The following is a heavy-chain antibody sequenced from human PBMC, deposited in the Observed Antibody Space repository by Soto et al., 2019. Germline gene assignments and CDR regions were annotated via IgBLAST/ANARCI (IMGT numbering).Heavy chain of an antibody. CDR1: GFTVSSNF. Sequence: PGGSLRLSCAASGFTVSSNFMSWVRQAPGKGLEWVSIIYSDGSTYYADSVKGRFTISRYNSKNTLYFQMNSLRADDTAVYYCASRRNPYGAYDYWGQGTLVTSPQ. CDR3: ASRRNPYGAYDY. CDR2: IYSDGST. V-gene: IGHV3-66*01. J-gene: IGHJ4*02. D-gene: IGHD4-17*01.